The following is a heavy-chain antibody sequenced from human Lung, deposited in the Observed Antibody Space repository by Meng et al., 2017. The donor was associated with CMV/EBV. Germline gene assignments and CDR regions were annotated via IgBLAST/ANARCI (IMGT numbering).Heavy chain of an antibody. CDR1: GDSITNHNW. Sequence: QGQVREPGPALVKPSETLSLTGAVSGDSITNHNWWAWVRQPPGKGLEWIGEIPHRGSSAYNPSLKSRVSMSIDKSKNQFSLKLTSVTAADTAVYHCLRRSGGSVWGQGTLVTVSS. CDR2: IPHRGSS. J-gene: IGHJ1*01. CDR3: LRRSGGSV. D-gene: IGHD3-10*01. V-gene: IGHV4-4*02.